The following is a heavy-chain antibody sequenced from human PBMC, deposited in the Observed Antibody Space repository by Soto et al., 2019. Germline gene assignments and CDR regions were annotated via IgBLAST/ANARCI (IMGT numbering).Heavy chain of an antibody. Sequence: GGSLRLSCAASGFTFSSYGMHWVRQAPGKGLEWVAVISYDGSNKYYADSVKGRFTISRDNSKNTLYLQMNSLRAEDTAVYYCATGVATQKGWGQGTLVTVSS. CDR2: ISYDGSNK. CDR1: GFTFSSYG. D-gene: IGHD5-12*01. J-gene: IGHJ4*02. CDR3: ATGVATQKG. V-gene: IGHV3-30*03.